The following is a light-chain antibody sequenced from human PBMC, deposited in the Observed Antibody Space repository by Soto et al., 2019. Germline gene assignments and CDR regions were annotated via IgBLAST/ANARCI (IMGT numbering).Light chain of an antibody. J-gene: IGLJ2*01. Sequence: QSALTQPASVSGSPGQSITISCTGTSIDIVGYNYVSWYQHHPGRAPKLMIYDVSNRPSGVSSRFSGSRSGNTASLTISGLQADDEADYYCSSYTPSTILFGGGTKVTVL. CDR2: DVS. V-gene: IGLV2-14*03. CDR3: SSYTPSTIL. CDR1: SIDIVGYNY.